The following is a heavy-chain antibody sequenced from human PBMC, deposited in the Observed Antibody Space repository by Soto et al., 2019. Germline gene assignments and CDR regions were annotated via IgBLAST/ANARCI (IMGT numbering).Heavy chain of an antibody. CDR1: GFSLSTSGVG. V-gene: IGHV2-5*02. CDR3: AHYDDIAAAGTSGYYYYYMDV. Sequence: QITLKESGPTLVNPTQTLTLTCTFSGFSLSTSGVGVGWIRQPPGKALEWLALMYWDDDKRYSPSLKSRLTITKYTSKNQVVLTMTNMDPVDTATYYCAHYDDIAAAGTSGYYYYYMDVWGKGTTVTVSS. CDR2: MYWDDDK. J-gene: IGHJ6*03. D-gene: IGHD6-13*01.